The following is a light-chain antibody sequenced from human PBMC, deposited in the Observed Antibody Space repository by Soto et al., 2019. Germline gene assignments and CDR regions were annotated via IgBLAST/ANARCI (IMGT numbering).Light chain of an antibody. V-gene: IGKV1-5*01. CDR2: DAS. CDR3: QQYNSYPLT. Sequence: DIQMTQSPSTLSASVGDKVTITCRASQSISSWLAWYQQKPGKAPKLLIYDASSLESGVPSRFSGSGSGTEFTLTISSLQPDDFATYYCQQYNSYPLTFGGGTQVDIK. J-gene: IGKJ4*01. CDR1: QSISSW.